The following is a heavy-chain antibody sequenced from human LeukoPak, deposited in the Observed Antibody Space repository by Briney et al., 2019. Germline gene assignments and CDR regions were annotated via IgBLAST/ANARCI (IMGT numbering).Heavy chain of an antibody. Sequence: ASVKVSCKASGYTFTSYYMHWVRQAPGQGLEWMGIIDPSGGSTSYAQKFQGRVTMTRDTSTSTVYMELSSLRSEDTAVYYCASTTVDPGNAFDIWGQGTMVTVSS. V-gene: IGHV1-46*03. D-gene: IGHD4-23*01. CDR3: ASTTVDPGNAFDI. J-gene: IGHJ3*02. CDR2: IDPSGGST. CDR1: GYTFTSYY.